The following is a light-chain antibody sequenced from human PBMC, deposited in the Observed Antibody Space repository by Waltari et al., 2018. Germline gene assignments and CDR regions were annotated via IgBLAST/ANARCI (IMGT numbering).Light chain of an antibody. CDR3: STYTTGVV. CDR1: SSDVGDHNY. J-gene: IGLJ2*01. CDR2: DVT. Sequence: QSALTQPASVTGSPGQSITISCTGSSSDVGDHNYVSWYQQHPGNVPKLLVFDVTPRPSGVSDRFSGSKSGNTASLTISGLQAEDEGDYYCSTYTTGVVFGGGTKLTVL. V-gene: IGLV2-14*03.